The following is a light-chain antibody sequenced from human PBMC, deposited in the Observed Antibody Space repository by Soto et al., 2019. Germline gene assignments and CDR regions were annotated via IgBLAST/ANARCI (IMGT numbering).Light chain of an antibody. CDR3: LQDYGYPRT. Sequence: AIQMTQSPSSLSASVGDRVTLTCRANQAIRYDLAWYQQKPGRAPKLLIYAASHLQSGVRARFSGSGSGTAFTLTISSLQPEDFATYYCLQDYGYPRTFGQGTKVEI. J-gene: IGKJ1*01. V-gene: IGKV1-6*01. CDR1: QAIRYD. CDR2: AAS.